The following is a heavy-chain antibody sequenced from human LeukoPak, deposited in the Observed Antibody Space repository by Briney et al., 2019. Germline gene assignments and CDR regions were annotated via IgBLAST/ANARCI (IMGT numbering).Heavy chain of an antibody. CDR2: ISAYNGNT. J-gene: IGHJ3*02. CDR3: ARRGRIVMVTAIPKDDAFDI. D-gene: IGHD2-21*02. Sequence: GASVKVSCKATGYTFTSYGISWVRQAPGQGLEWMGWISAYNGNTNYAQKLQGRVTMITDTSTSTAYMELRSLRSDDTAVYYCARRGRIVMVTAIPKDDAFDIWGQGTMVTVSS. V-gene: IGHV1-18*01. CDR1: GYTFTSYG.